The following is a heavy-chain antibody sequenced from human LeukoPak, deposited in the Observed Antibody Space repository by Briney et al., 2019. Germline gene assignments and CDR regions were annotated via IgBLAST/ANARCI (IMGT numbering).Heavy chain of an antibody. V-gene: IGHV1-69*13. J-gene: IGHJ4*02. CDR3: ARATPQPYYYGSGSSPFDY. D-gene: IGHD3-10*01. CDR1: GGTFSSYA. CDR2: IIPIFGTA. Sequence: SVKVSCKASGGTFSSYAISWVRQAPGQGLEWMGGIIPIFGTANYAQKFQGRVTITADESTSTAYMELSSLRSEDTAVYYCARATPQPYYYGSGSSPFDYWGQGTLVTVSS.